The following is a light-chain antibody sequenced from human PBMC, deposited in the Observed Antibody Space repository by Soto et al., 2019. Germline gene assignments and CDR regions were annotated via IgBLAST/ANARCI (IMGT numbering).Light chain of an antibody. CDR1: QTINSA. V-gene: IGKV3-15*01. CDR2: GAS. Sequence: MTQSPATLSVSPGDRATLSCRASQTINSALAWYQQKPGQAPRLLIYGASTRATAIADRFSASGSGTDFTLTISSLQSEDSAVYYCQQYHYWWTFGQGTKVEIK. CDR3: QQYHYWWT. J-gene: IGKJ1*01.